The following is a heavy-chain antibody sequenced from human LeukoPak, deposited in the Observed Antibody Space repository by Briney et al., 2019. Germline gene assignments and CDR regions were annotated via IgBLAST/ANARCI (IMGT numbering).Heavy chain of an antibody. D-gene: IGHD3-22*01. J-gene: IGHJ4*02. CDR1: GFTFSSYG. V-gene: IGHV3-33*01. Sequence: GGSLRLSCAASGFTFSSYGMHWVRQAPGKGLEWVAIIWYDGSHKYYVDSVKGRFTISRDNSKNTLYLQMNSLRAEDTAVYYCASGDDSSGYYYGLGYWGQGTLVTVSS. CDR2: IWYDGSHK. CDR3: ASGDDSSGYYYGLGY.